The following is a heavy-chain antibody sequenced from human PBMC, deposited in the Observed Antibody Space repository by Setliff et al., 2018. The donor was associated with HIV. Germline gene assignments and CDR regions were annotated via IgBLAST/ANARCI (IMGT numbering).Heavy chain of an antibody. CDR1: GGSISGASYY. J-gene: IGHJ4*02. V-gene: IGHV4-61*02. CDR2: VFSSGGT. Sequence: PSETLSLTCTVSGGSISGASYYWAWIRQPAGKGLEWIGRVFSSGGTDYNDSLRSRVTIAIDTSKNQFSLKLSSVTAADTAVYYCARGLSFYDPGGFDYWGQGTLVTVSS. CDR3: ARGLSFYDPGGFDY. D-gene: IGHD3-22*01.